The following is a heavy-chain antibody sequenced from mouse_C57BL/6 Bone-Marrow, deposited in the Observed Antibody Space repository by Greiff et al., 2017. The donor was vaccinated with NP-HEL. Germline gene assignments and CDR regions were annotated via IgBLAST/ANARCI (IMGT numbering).Heavy chain of an antibody. CDR2: IWSGGST. V-gene: IGHV2-2*01. J-gene: IGHJ3*01. Sequence: VQLQQSGPGLVQPSQSLSIPCTVSGFSLTSYGVHWVRQSPGKGLEWLGVIWSGGSTDYNAAFISRLSISKDNSKSQVFFKMNSLQADDTAIYYCASYYYGSEGFAYWGQGTLVTVSA. CDR3: ASYYYGSEGFAY. D-gene: IGHD1-1*01. CDR1: GFSLTSYG.